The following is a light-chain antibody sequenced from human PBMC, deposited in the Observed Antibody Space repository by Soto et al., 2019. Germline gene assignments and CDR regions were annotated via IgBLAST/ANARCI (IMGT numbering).Light chain of an antibody. CDR3: TSYTSSGTLE. CDR2: DVS. CDR1: SSDVGGYNS. J-gene: IGLJ2*01. Sequence: QSALTQPASVSGSPGQSITISCTGTSSDVGGYNSVSWYQQHPGKAPKLMIYDVSNRPSGISNRFSGSKSGNTASLTISGLQAEDEADYYCTSYTSSGTLEFGGGTKVTVL. V-gene: IGLV2-14*03.